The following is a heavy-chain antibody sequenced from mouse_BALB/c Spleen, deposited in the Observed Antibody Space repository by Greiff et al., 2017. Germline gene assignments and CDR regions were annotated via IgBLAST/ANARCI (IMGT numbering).Heavy chain of an antibody. J-gene: IGHJ4*01. CDR3: ARGLLRYYAMDY. CDR1: GFTFSSFG. Sequence: EVQLVESGGGLVQPGGSRKLSCAASGFTFSSFGMHWVRQAPEKGLEWVAYISSGSSTIYYADTVKGRFTISRDNPKNTLFLQMTSLRSEDTAMYYCARGLLRYYAMDYWGQGTSVTVSS. V-gene: IGHV5-17*02. D-gene: IGHD1-1*01. CDR2: ISSGSSTI.